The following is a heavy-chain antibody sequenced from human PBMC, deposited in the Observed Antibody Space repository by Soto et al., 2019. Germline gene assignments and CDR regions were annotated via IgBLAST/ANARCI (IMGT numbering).Heavy chain of an antibody. CDR3: ASYPGGIAVAATKGPLHDY. Sequence: GGSLRLSCAASGFTFSIYWMSWVRQAPGKGLEWVANIKQDGSEKYYVDSVKGRFTISRDNAKNSLYLQMNSLRAEDTAVYYCASYPGGIAVAATKGPLHDYWGQGTLVTVSS. CDR1: GFTFSIYW. CDR2: IKQDGSEK. V-gene: IGHV3-7*05. J-gene: IGHJ4*02. D-gene: IGHD6-19*01.